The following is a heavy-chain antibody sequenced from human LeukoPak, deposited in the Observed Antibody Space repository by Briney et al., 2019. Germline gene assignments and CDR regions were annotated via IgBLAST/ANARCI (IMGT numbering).Heavy chain of an antibody. D-gene: IGHD3-22*01. V-gene: IGHV1-69*02. CDR3: ARGTDSSGYYYSPYYYMDV. J-gene: IGHJ6*03. Sequence: ASVKVSCKASGGTFSSYTISWVRQAPGQGLEWMGRIIPILGIANYAQKFQGRVTITADKSTSTAYMELSSLRSEDTAVYYCARGTDSSGYYYSPYYYMDVWGKGTTVTVSS. CDR2: IIPILGIA. CDR1: GGTFSSYT.